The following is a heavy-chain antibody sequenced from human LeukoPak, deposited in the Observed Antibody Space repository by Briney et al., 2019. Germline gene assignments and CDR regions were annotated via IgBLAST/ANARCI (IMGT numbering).Heavy chain of an antibody. CDR1: GGTFSSYA. V-gene: IGHV1-69*05. CDR2: IIPIFGTA. CDR3: ALGVEWFGEFDY. J-gene: IGHJ4*02. Sequence: ASVKVSCKASGGTFSSYAISWVRQAPGQGLEWMGRIIPIFGTANYAQKFQGRVTITTDESTSTAYMELSSLRSDDTAVYYCALGVEWFGEFDYWGQGTLVTVSS. D-gene: IGHD3-10*01.